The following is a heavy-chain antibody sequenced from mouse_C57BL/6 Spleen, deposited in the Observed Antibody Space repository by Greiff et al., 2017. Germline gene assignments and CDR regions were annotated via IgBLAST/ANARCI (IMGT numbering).Heavy chain of an antibody. CDR2: INPNNGGT. J-gene: IGHJ2*01. Sequence: VQLKESGPELVKPGASVKMSCKASGYTFTDYNMHWVKQSHGKSLEWIGYINPNNGGTSYNQKFKGKATLTVNKSSSTAYMELRSLTSEDSAVYYCARSHYDVPPVYWGEGTTLTVSS. D-gene: IGHD2-3*01. V-gene: IGHV1-22*01. CDR3: ARSHYDVPPVY. CDR1: GYTFTDYN.